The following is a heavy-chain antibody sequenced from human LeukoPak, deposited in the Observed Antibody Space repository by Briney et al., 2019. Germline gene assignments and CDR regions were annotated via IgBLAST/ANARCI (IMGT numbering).Heavy chain of an antibody. Sequence: GGSLRLSCAASGFTFSSYAMSWVRQAPGKGLEWVSAISGSGGSTYYADSVKGWFTISRDNSKNTLYLQMDSLRAEDTAVYYCAKDPASRGYSYGGPYYFDYRGQGTLVTVSS. V-gene: IGHV3-23*01. J-gene: IGHJ4*02. D-gene: IGHD5-18*01. CDR1: GFTFSSYA. CDR2: ISGSGGST. CDR3: AKDPASRGYSYGGPYYFDY.